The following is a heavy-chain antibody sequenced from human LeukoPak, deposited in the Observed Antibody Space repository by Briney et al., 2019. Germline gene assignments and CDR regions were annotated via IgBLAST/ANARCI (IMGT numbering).Heavy chain of an antibody. CDR2: IYGGGSP. J-gene: IGHJ5*02. CDR3: ARDWSTNYYDA. CDR1: GFTVSSNY. Sequence: PGGSLRLSCAASGFTVSSNYMSWVRQAPGKGLEWVSVIYGGGSPYYADSVKGRFTISRDNSNNTLYLQMNSLRAEDTAVYYCARDWSTNYYDAWGQGTLVTVSS. V-gene: IGHV3-66*01. D-gene: IGHD3-22*01.